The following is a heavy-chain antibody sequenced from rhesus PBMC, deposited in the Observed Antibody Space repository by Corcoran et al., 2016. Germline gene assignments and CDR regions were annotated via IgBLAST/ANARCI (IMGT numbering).Heavy chain of an antibody. CDR3: ARDRGSGWFDY. V-gene: IGHV4-165*01. CDR1: GASISGYY. Sequence: HVQLQESGPGGVKPSETLSLTCAVSGASISGYYLRSALRPPPGKGLEWIGYTGGSSGSTNYNPSLKSRVTISTDTSKNQFSLKLSSVTAADTAVYYCARDRGSGWFDYWGQGVLVTVSS. CDR2: TGGSSGST. J-gene: IGHJ4*01. D-gene: IGHD6-31*01.